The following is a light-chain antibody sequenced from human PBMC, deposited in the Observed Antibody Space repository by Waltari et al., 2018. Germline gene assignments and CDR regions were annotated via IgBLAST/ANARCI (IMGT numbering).Light chain of an antibody. J-gene: IGKJ2*01. CDR3: QQYDNWPPYT. CDR1: QSVNCN. V-gene: IGKV3-15*01. CDR2: TAA. Sequence: EIVMTQSPATLSVSPGERANISCRASQSVNCNLAWYQQKPGQAPRLLIYTAATRASGVTARFSGSGSGTHVTLTNSSLQSEDITVYFCQQYDNWPPYTFGQGTTLEIK.